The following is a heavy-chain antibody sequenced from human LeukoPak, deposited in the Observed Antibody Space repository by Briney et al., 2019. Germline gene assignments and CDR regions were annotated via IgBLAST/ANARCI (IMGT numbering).Heavy chain of an antibody. CDR2: IYYSGST. CDR1: GDSISSGGYY. V-gene: IGHV4-31*03. CDR3: TRAVGYYDILTGYYSRANYFDY. J-gene: IGHJ4*01. D-gene: IGHD3-9*01. Sequence: PSETLSLTCTVSGDSISSGGYYWSWIRQHPGTGLEWIVYIYYSGSTYFNPSLKSRVTISVDTSKSQFSLKLSSVTAADTAVYYCTRAVGYYDILTGYYSRANYFDYWGHGTLVTVSS.